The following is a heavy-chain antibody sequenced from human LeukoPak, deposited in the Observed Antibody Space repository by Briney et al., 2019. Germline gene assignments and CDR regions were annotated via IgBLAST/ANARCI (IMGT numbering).Heavy chain of an antibody. J-gene: IGHJ2*01. V-gene: IGHV1-69*06. Sequence: SVKVSCKASGGTFSTDALAWVRQVPGQGPEWMGRIIPIFGTTNYAETFQGRVTITADISTSTAYMHLSSLRSEDTAIYYCAREAGIAIAGTIWYFDLWGRGTLVTVSS. CDR3: AREAGIAIAGTIWYFDL. CDR2: IIPIFGTT. CDR1: GGTFSTDA. D-gene: IGHD6-13*01.